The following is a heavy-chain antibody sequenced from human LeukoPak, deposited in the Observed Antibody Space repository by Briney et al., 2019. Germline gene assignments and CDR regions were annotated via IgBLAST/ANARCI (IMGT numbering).Heavy chain of an antibody. CDR3: AREGYYDSSGYSDAGIDY. V-gene: IGHV3-30*04. J-gene: IGHJ4*02. Sequence: PGGSLRLSCAASGFTFSSHTMHWVRPAPGKGLERVSVLSYDGSTKYYADSMKGRFTISRDNSKNTLYLQMNSLRAEDTAVYYCAREGYYDSSGYSDAGIDYWGQGSLVTVSS. D-gene: IGHD3-22*01. CDR1: GFTFSSHT. CDR2: LSYDGSTK.